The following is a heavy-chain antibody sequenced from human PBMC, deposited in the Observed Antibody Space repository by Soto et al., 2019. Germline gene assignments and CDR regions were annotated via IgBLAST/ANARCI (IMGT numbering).Heavy chain of an antibody. J-gene: IGHJ4*02. CDR1: GFSLSTSGVG. D-gene: IGHD3-22*01. V-gene: IGHV2-5*02. Sequence: QITLKESGPTLVKPTQTLTLTCTFSGFSLSTSGVGVGWIRQPPGKALEWLALIYWDDDKRYSPSLKSRLTTTKDTSKNQVVLTRTNMDPVDTATYHCAHRSAYYYSWGYWGQGTLVTVSS. CDR3: AHRSAYYYSWGY. CDR2: IYWDDDK.